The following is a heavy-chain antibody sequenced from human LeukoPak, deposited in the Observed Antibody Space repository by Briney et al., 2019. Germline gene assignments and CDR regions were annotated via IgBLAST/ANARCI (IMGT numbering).Heavy chain of an antibody. D-gene: IGHD3-16*01. Sequence: GGSLRLSCAASGFTFSSYGMHWVRQAPGKGLEWVAVISYDGSNKYYADSVKGRFTISRDNSKNTLYLQMNSLRAEDTAVYYCAKAMGATGYFDYWGQGTLVTVSS. V-gene: IGHV3-30*18. J-gene: IGHJ4*02. CDR2: ISYDGSNK. CDR3: AKAMGATGYFDY. CDR1: GFTFSSYG.